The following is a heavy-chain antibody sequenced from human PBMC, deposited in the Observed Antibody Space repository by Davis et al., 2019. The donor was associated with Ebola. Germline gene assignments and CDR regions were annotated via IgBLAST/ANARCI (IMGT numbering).Heavy chain of an antibody. CDR1: GFTFSSYS. V-gene: IGHV3-48*02. D-gene: IGHD1-7*01. CDR3: ARPRGGSLWPRTYVMDV. J-gene: IGHJ6*02. Sequence: GGSLRLSCAASGFTFSSYSMNWVRQAPGKGLEWVSYISSSSSTIYYADSVKGRFTISRDNAKNSLYLQMNSLRDEDAAVYYCARPRGGSLWPRTYVMDVWGQGTTVTVSS. CDR2: ISSSSSTI.